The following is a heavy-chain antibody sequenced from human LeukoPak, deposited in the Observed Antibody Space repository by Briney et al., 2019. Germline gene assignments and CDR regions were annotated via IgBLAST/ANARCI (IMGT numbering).Heavy chain of an antibody. CDR2: IYYSGNT. CDR3: ARHYASGWYIDC. V-gene: IGHV4-39*01. Sequence: SETLSLTCTVSGGSISSSSYYWGWIRQPPGKGLEWIGSIYYSGNTYYNPFLKSRVTISVDTSKNQFSLNLSSVTAADTAVYYCARHYASGWYIDCWGQGTQVTVSS. CDR1: GGSISSSSYY. D-gene: IGHD6-25*01. J-gene: IGHJ4*02.